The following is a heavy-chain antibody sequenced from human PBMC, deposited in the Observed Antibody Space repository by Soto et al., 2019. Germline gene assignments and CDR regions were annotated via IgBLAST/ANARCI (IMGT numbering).Heavy chain of an antibody. J-gene: IGHJ4*01. D-gene: IGHD3-16*01. CDR2: ISAYNGNT. CDR1: GYTFTSYG. Sequence: ASVKVSCKASGYTFTSYGISWVRQAPGQGLEWMGWISAYNGNTNYAQKLQGRVTMTSDKSTSTAYMELRSLRSEDTGVYYCARDPAPVETFWVAGYWG. CDR3: ARDPAPVETFWVAGY. V-gene: IGHV1-18*01.